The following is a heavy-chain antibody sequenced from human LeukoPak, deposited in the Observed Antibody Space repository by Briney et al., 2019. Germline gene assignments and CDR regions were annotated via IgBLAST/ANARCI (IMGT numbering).Heavy chain of an antibody. CDR3: AKDLGSQWPGTDYFDY. CDR1: GFTFDDYA. CDR2: ISWNSGSI. D-gene: IGHD6-19*01. V-gene: IGHV3-9*01. Sequence: PPGRSLRLSCAASGFTFDDYAMHWVRQAPGKGLEWVSGISWNSGSIGYADSVKGRFTISRDNAKNSLYLQMNSLRAEDTALYYCAKDLGSQWPGTDYFDYWGQGTLVTVSS. J-gene: IGHJ4*02.